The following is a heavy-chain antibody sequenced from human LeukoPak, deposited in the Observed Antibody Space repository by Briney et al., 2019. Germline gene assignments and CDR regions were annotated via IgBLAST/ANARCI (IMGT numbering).Heavy chain of an antibody. CDR3: ARETPDSSGWD. Sequence: GGSLRLSCAASGFTFSTYSMNWVRQAPGKGLEWLSSISSNSRTMYYADSVKGRFTISRDNAKNSLSLQMNSLRAEDTAVYYCARETPDSSGWDWGQGTLVTVSS. V-gene: IGHV3-48*04. CDR1: GFTFSTYS. D-gene: IGHD6-19*01. J-gene: IGHJ4*02. CDR2: ISSNSRTM.